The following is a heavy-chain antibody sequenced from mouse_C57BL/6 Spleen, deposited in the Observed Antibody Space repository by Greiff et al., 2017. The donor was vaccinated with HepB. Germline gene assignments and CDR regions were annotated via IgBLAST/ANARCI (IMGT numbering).Heavy chain of an antibody. CDR1: GYTFTNYW. CDR2: IYPGGGYT. V-gene: IGHV1-63*01. J-gene: IGHJ1*03. CDR3: ARSLYEYDGDWYFDV. D-gene: IGHD2-4*01. Sequence: VQLQQSGAELVRPGTSVKMSCKASGYTFTNYWIGWAKQRPGHGLEWIGDIYPGGGYTNYNEKFKGKATLTADKSSSTAYMQFSSLTSEDSAIYYCARSLYEYDGDWYFDVWGTGTTVTVSS.